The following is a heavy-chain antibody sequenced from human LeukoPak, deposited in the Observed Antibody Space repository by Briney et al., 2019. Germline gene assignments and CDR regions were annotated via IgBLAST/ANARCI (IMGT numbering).Heavy chain of an antibody. CDR2: IYTSGST. V-gene: IGHV4-4*07. D-gene: IGHD3-10*01. CDR3: ARDPPGVRGVISYYGMDV. J-gene: IGHJ6*02. CDR1: GGSISSYY. Sequence: SETLSLTCTISGGSISSYYWSWIRQPAGKGPEWIGRIYTSGSTNYNPSLKSRVTMSVDTSKNQFSLKLSSVTAADTAVYYCARDPPGVRGVISYYGMDVWGQGTTVTVSS.